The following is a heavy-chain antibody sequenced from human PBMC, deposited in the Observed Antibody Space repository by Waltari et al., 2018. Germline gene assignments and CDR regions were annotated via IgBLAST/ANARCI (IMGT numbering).Heavy chain of an antibody. V-gene: IGHV4-34*01. CDR2: INPSGST. CDR1: GGSFSGYF. J-gene: IGHJ4*02. D-gene: IGHD6-6*01. Sequence: QVQLQQWGAGLLQPSEPLSLTCAVYGGSFSGYFWSWISLPPGKGLEWIGEINPSGSTNYNPSLKSRVTISVDTSRNQFSRKLSSVTAADTAVYYGARAEAARPSYYLGLDYWGQGTLVTVSS. CDR3: ARAEAARPSYYLGLDY.